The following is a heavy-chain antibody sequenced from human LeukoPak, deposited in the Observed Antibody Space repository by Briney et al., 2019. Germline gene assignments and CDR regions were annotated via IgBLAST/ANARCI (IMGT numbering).Heavy chain of an antibody. CDR1: RGSISSSTNY. Sequence: PSETLSLTCTVSRGSISSSTNYWGWIRQPPGTGLEWIGSIHYSGTTYYNPSLKSRVTLSIDASKSQFSLNLISVTAADTAMYYCARPMVGTTTGFDPWGQGTLVTVSS. J-gene: IGHJ5*02. CDR3: ARPMVGTTTGFDP. CDR2: IHYSGTT. V-gene: IGHV4-39*01. D-gene: IGHD4/OR15-4a*01.